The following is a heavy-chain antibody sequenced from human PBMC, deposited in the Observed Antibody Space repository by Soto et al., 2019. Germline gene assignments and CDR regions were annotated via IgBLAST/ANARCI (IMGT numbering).Heavy chain of an antibody. Sequence: QVHLVQSGAEVKMPGASVKVSCQTSGYTFTTFGISWVRQAPGQGLEWMGWISTYNGDTNFAQRFQGRVTMTTDTSTSTAYMELRSLRSDDTAVYYCATEYCSNGVCYMVDYWGQGTLVTVSS. CDR1: GYTFTTFG. CDR2: ISTYNGDT. CDR3: ATEYCSNGVCYMVDY. J-gene: IGHJ4*02. D-gene: IGHD2-8*01. V-gene: IGHV1-18*01.